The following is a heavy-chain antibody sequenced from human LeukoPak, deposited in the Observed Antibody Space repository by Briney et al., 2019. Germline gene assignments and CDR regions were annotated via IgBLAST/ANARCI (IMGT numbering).Heavy chain of an antibody. Sequence: GASVKVSCKVSGYTLTELSMHWVRQAPGKGLEWMGGFDPEDGETIYAQKFQGRVTMTEDTSTDTAYMELSSLRSEDTAVYYCATVGAITRYYYYGMDVWGQGTTVTVSS. CDR1: GYTLTELS. CDR2: FDPEDGET. V-gene: IGHV1-24*01. D-gene: IGHD1-26*01. CDR3: ATVGAITRYYYYGMDV. J-gene: IGHJ6*02.